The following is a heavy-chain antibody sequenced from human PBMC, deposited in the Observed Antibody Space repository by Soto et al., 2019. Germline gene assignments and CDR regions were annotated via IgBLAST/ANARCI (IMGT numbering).Heavy chain of an antibody. Sequence: EVQLVESGGNLVHPGKSLRLSCAASGFIFGDYAMHWVRQVPGKGLEWVSAISWNSGTIAYADSVKGRFTISRDNAKNSLYLQMNSLRSEDTALYYCAKDREGSSGWYGMDVWGQGTTVTVSS. D-gene: IGHD3-22*01. CDR3: AKDREGSSGWYGMDV. CDR2: ISWNSGTI. J-gene: IGHJ6*02. CDR1: GFIFGDYA. V-gene: IGHV3-9*01.